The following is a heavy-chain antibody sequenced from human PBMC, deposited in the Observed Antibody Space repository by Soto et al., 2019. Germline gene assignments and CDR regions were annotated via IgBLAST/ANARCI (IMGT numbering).Heavy chain of an antibody. J-gene: IGHJ6*03. CDR3: ARVPIPGSYYNVHPFGYYYYYMDV. V-gene: IGHV1-8*02. CDR1: GYTFTSYG. Sequence: GASVKVSCKASGYTFTSYGISWVRQAPGQGLEWMGWISAYSGNTGYAQKFQGRVTMTRNTSISTAYMELSSLRSEDTAVYYCARVPIPGSYYNVHPFGYYYYYMDVWGKGTTVTVSS. D-gene: IGHD3-10*01. CDR2: ISAYSGNT.